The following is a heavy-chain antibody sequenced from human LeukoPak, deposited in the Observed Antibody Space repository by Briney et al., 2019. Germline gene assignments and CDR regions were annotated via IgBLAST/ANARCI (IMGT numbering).Heavy chain of an antibody. V-gene: IGHV4-39*01. CDR3: ARQPYKIGWYFDY. J-gene: IGHJ4*02. D-gene: IGHD3-10*01. Sequence: ETLSLTCTVSGGSISSSSYYYWGWIRQPPGKGLEWIGSISYSGSTYYNPSLKSRVTISVDTSKNQFSLKLSSVTAADTAVYYCARQPYKIGWYFDYWGQGTLVTVSS. CDR1: GGSISSSSYYY. CDR2: ISYSGST.